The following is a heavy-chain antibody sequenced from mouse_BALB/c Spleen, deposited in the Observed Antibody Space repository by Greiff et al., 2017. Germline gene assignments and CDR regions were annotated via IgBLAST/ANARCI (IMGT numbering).Heavy chain of an antibody. CDR1: GYAFTNYL. CDR3: ARGWLLLHAMDY. V-gene: IGHV1-54*01. Sequence: VQLQQSGAELVRPGTSVKVSCKASGYAFTNYLIEWVKQRPGQGLEWIGVINPGSGGTNYNEKFKGKATLTADKSSSTAYMQLSSLTSDDSAVYFCARGWLLLHAMDYWGQGTSVTVSS. CDR2: INPGSGGT. J-gene: IGHJ4*01. D-gene: IGHD2-3*01.